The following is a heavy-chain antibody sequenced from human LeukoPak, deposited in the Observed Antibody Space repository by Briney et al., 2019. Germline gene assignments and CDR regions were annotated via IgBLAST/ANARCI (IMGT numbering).Heavy chain of an antibody. Sequence: ASVKVSCKASGYTFTGYYMHWVRQAPGQGLEWMGWINPNSGGTNYAQKFHGRVTMTRDTSISTAYMELSRLRSDDTAVYYCARDSSSWYSPFDYWGQGTLVTVSS. D-gene: IGHD6-13*01. V-gene: IGHV1-2*02. CDR3: ARDSSSWYSPFDY. J-gene: IGHJ4*02. CDR2: INPNSGGT. CDR1: GYTFTGYY.